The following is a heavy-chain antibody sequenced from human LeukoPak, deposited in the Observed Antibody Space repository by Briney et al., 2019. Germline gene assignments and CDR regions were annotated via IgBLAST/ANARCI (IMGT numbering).Heavy chain of an antibody. V-gene: IGHV4-61*01. D-gene: IGHD4-17*01. CDR2: IYYSGST. CDR1: GGSVSSGSYY. Sequence: SETLSLTCTVSGGSVSSGSYYWSWIRQPPGKGLEWIGYIYYSGSTNYNPSLKSRVTISVDTSKNQFSLKLSSVTAADTAVYYRARWLTTVTTVDYWGQGTLVTVSS. CDR3: ARWLTTVTTVDY. J-gene: IGHJ4*02.